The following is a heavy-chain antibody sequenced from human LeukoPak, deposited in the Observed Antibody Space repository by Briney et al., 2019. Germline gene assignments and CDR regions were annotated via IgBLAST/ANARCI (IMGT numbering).Heavy chain of an antibody. CDR2: ISGSGSST. J-gene: IGHJ4*02. V-gene: IGHV3-23*01. D-gene: IGHD5-12*01. CDR3: AKGLVRGYSGYDFGCFDY. Sequence: PGGSLRLSCAASGFTFSSYAMSWVRQAPGKGLEWVSAISGSGSSTYYADSVKGRFTISRDNSKNTLYLQMNSLRAEDTAVYYCAKGLVRGYSGYDFGCFDYWGQGALVTVSS. CDR1: GFTFSSYA.